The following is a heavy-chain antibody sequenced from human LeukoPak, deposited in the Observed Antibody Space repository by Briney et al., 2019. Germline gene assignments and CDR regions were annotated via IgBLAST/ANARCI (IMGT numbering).Heavy chain of an antibody. CDR1: GFTFSSYA. Sequence: GGSLRLSCAASGFTFSSYAMSWVRQAPGKGLEWVSAISGTYGDGGTYYADSVKGRFTISRDNSKNTLYLQMNSLRAEDTAVYYCAKAWTAYSSGPLDYWGQRTLVTVSS. D-gene: IGHD6-19*01. CDR2: ISGTYGDGGT. J-gene: IGHJ4*02. V-gene: IGHV3-23*01. CDR3: AKAWTAYSSGPLDY.